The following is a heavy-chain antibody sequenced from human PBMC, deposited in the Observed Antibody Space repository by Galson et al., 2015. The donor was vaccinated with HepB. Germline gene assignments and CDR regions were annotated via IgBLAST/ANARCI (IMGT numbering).Heavy chain of an antibody. V-gene: IGHV1-46*03. CDR1: GYTFTSYY. D-gene: IGHD3-10*01. Sequence: SVKVSCKASGYTFTSYYMHWVRQAPGQGLEWMGIINPSGGSTSYAQKFQGRVTMTRDTSTSTVYMELSSLSSEDTAVYYCARGGEGTYYYGSGRPTGMDVWGKGTTVTVSS. J-gene: IGHJ6*04. CDR3: ARGGEGTYYYGSGRPTGMDV. CDR2: INPSGGST.